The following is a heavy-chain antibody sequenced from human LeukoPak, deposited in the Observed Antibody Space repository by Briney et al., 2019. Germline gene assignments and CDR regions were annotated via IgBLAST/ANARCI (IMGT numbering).Heavy chain of an antibody. J-gene: IGHJ4*02. CDR3: ARDVRLPGFDY. D-gene: IGHD6-25*01. Sequence: ASVKVSCKASGYTFTSYGISWVRQAPGQGLEWMGWISAYNGNTNYAQKLQGRVTMTTDTSTSTAYMELRSLRAEDTAVYYCARDVRLPGFDYWGQGTLVTVSS. CDR1: GYTFTSYG. V-gene: IGHV1-18*01. CDR2: ISAYNGNT.